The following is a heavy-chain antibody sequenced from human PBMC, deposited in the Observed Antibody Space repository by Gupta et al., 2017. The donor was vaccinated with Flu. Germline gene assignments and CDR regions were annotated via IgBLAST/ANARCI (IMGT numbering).Heavy chain of an antibody. CDR3: ATDPGSMGNADSLLQY. CDR2: TWTDGNSK. Sequence: TFGSWAMHWVRHTPFKGLERVPVTWTDGNSKYYADSEKCRFTISRDNSKNTGFLHMNSLRVEDTAMFYCATDPGSMGNADSLLQYWGRGSLV. D-gene: IGHD2-15*01. CDR1: TFGSWA. V-gene: IGHV3-33*01. J-gene: IGHJ1*01.